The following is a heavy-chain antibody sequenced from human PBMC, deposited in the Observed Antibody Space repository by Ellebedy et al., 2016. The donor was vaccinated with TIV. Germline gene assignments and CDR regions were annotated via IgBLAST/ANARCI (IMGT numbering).Heavy chain of an antibody. D-gene: IGHD3-16*01. Sequence: AASVKVSCKASGYTFTSYGISWVRQALGQGLEWMGWISAYNGNTNYAQNLQGRVTMTTDTSTSTAYMELRSLRSDDTAVYYCARDRMRGDPRSSYYYGMDVWGQGTTVTVSS. J-gene: IGHJ6*02. V-gene: IGHV1-18*01. CDR2: ISAYNGNT. CDR1: GYTFTSYG. CDR3: ARDRMRGDPRSSYYYGMDV.